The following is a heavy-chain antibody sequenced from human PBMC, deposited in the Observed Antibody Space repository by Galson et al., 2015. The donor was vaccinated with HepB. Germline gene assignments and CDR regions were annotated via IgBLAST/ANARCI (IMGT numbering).Heavy chain of an antibody. D-gene: IGHD1-1*01. CDR3: THRRVMTTTHFDP. CDR2: IYWDGGD. J-gene: IGHJ5*02. V-gene: IGHV2-5*02. Sequence: PALVKPTQTLTLACTFSGFSLNTSGVSVAWFRQPPGKALEWLALIYWDGGDRFNCFLKSRPHFTKDTSNTQVVLTKTNVVPGGPASYYCTHRRVMTTTHFDPWGPGTLVTVSS. CDR1: GFSLNTSGVS.